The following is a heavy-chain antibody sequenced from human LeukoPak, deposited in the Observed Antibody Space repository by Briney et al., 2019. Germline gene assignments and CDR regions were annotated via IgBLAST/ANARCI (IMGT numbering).Heavy chain of an antibody. J-gene: IGHJ4*02. CDR1: GFTFSSYA. Sequence: GGSLRLSCAASGFTFSSYAMHWVRQAPGKGLEWVAVISYDGSNKYYADSVKGRFTISRDNSKNTPYLQMNSLRAEDTAVYYCARAQRITIFGVVTPRKYYWGQGTLVTVSS. CDR3: ARAQRITIFGVVTPRKYY. D-gene: IGHD3-3*01. CDR2: ISYDGSNK. V-gene: IGHV3-30*04.